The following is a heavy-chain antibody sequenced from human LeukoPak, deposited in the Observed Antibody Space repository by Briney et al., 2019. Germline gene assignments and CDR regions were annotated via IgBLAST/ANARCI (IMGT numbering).Heavy chain of an antibody. V-gene: IGHV1-2*06. Sequence: ASVKVSCKASGYTFTGYYMHWVRQAPGQGLEWMGRINPNSGGTNYAQKFQGRVTMTRDTSISTAYMELSRLRSDDTAVYYCAGEYYYGSGSYYIDYWGQGTLVTVSS. D-gene: IGHD3-10*01. CDR3: AGEYYYGSGSYYIDY. CDR2: INPNSGGT. CDR1: GYTFTGYY. J-gene: IGHJ4*02.